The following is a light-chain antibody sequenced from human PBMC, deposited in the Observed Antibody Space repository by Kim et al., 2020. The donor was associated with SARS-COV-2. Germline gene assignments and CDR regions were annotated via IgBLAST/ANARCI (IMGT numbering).Light chain of an antibody. V-gene: IGLV3-19*01. CDR3: NSRDSTDNVV. J-gene: IGLJ2*01. CDR2: GKN. CDR1: SLRSYY. Sequence: SSELTQDPAVSVALGQTVRITCQGDSLRSYYATWYQQKPGQATILFIYGKNNRPSGIPDRFSGSSSGNTASLTITGTQAGDAADSFCNSRDSTDNVVFGG.